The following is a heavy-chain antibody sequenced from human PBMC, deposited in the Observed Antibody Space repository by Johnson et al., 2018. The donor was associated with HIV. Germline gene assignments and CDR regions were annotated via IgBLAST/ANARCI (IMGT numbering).Heavy chain of an antibody. D-gene: IGHD2-21*01. Sequence: QVQLVESGGGVVQPGRSLRLSCAASGFTFSSYAMHWVRQAPGKGLAWVAVISSDGSNKYYADSVKGLFTISRDNSKNTLYLQMNSLRAEATAVYYCARDRGVAVVIATEGGAFDIWGQGTMVTVSS. CDR3: ARDRGVAVVIATEGGAFDI. CDR2: ISSDGSNK. CDR1: GFTFSSYA. J-gene: IGHJ3*02. V-gene: IGHV3-30*04.